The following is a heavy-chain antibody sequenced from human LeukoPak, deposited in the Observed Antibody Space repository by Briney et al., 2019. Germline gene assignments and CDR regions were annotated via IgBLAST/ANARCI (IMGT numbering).Heavy chain of an antibody. D-gene: IGHD3-10*01. CDR3: ARDLVVRGVTLSYFYYYGMDV. J-gene: IGHJ6*02. CDR2: IKQDGSEK. CDR1: GFTFSTYW. Sequence: GGSLRLSCAASGFTFSTYWMSWVRQAPGKGLEWVANIKQDGSEKYYVDSVKGRFTISRDNAKNSLYLQMNSLRAEDTAVYYCARDLVVRGVTLSYFYYYGMDVWGQGTTVTVSS. V-gene: IGHV3-7*01.